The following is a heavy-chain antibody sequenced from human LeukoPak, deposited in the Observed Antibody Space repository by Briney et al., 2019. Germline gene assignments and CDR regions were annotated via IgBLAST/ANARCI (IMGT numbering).Heavy chain of an antibody. J-gene: IGHJ5*02. CDR3: ARAPHSSGWYGGWFDP. Sequence: ASVKVSCKASGGTFSSYAISWVRQAPGQGLEWMGGIIPIFGTANYAQKFQGRVTITADESTSTAYMELSSLRSEDTAVYYCARAPHSSGWYGGWFDPWGQGTLVTVSS. CDR2: IIPIFGTA. D-gene: IGHD6-19*01. CDR1: GGTFSSYA. V-gene: IGHV1-69*13.